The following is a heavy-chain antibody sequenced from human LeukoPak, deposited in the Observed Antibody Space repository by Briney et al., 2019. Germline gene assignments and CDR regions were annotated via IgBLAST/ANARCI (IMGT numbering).Heavy chain of an antibody. Sequence: QPGRSLRLSCAASGFTFRYYLIHWVRQTPGKELEWVAGISDDDGRNKYYADSVKGRFTISRDNSRNTLYLQMNSLRAEDTAVYYCARDLGASYYNAMDVWVPGTTVTVSS. J-gene: IGHJ6*02. V-gene: IGHV3-30*04. CDR3: ARDLGASYYNAMDV. CDR1: GFTFRYYL. CDR2: ISDDDGRNK.